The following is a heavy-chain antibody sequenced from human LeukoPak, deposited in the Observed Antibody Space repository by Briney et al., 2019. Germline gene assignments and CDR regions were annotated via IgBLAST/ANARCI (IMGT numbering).Heavy chain of an antibody. V-gene: IGHV1-69*02. Sequence: SVKVSCKASGGTFSSYTISWVRQAPGQGLEWMGRIIPILGIANYAQKFQGRVTITADKSTSTAYMELSSLRSEDTAVYYCATGGYSYYDFWSGYHSWGQGTLVTVSS. D-gene: IGHD3-3*01. CDR1: GGTFSSYT. CDR3: ATGGYSYYDFWSGYHS. J-gene: IGHJ4*02. CDR2: IIPILGIA.